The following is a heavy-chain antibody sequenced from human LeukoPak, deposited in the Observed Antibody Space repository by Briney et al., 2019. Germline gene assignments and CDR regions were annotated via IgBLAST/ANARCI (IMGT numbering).Heavy chain of an antibody. CDR3: ARVPHGETIFGVVLYWFDP. J-gene: IGHJ5*02. D-gene: IGHD3-3*01. CDR2: IYHSGST. Sequence: SETLSLTCTVSSYSITSGYYWGWVRQPPGKGLEWSGSIYHSGSTYYNPSLKSRVTISVDTSKNQFSLNLNSVTAADTAVYYCARVPHGETIFGVVLYWFDPWGQGTLVTVFS. CDR1: SYSITSGYY. V-gene: IGHV4-38-2*02.